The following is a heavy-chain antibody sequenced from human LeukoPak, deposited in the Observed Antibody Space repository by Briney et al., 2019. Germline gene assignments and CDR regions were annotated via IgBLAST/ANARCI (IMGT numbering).Heavy chain of an antibody. CDR1: GFTFGSYA. Sequence: PGGSLRLSCAASGFTFGSYAMSWVRQAPGKGLEWVSTIRGSGISTYYADSVKGRFTISRDNSKNTLYLQMNSLRPEDKAVYYCAKDFYPLGNYVIYFDYWGQGTLVAVSS. CDR2: IRGSGIST. J-gene: IGHJ4*02. D-gene: IGHD1-7*01. V-gene: IGHV3-23*01. CDR3: AKDFYPLGNYVIYFDY.